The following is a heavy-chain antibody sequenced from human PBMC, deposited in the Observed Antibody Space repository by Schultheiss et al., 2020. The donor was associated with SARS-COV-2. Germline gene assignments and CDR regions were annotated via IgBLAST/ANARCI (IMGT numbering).Heavy chain of an antibody. J-gene: IGHJ4*02. CDR2: IYYSGST. V-gene: IGHV4-61*05. Sequence: SETLSLTCTVSGGSISIYSYYWGWIRQPPGKGLEWIGYIYYSGSTNYNPSLKSRVTISVDTSKNQFSLKLSSVTAADTAVYYCAREIYCSGGSCYSLGFDYWGQGTLVTVSS. D-gene: IGHD2-15*01. CDR3: AREIYCSGGSCYSLGFDY. CDR1: GGSISIYSYY.